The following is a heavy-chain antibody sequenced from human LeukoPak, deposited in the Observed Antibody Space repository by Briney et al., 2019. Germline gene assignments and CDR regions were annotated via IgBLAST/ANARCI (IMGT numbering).Heavy chain of an antibody. V-gene: IGHV1-18*01. J-gene: IGHJ6*03. Sequence: ASVKVSCKASGYTFTSYGISWVRQAPGQGLEWMGWISAYNGNTNYAQKLQGRVTMTTDTPTSTACMELRSLRSDDTAVYYCARADFWSGYQGGYYYYMDVWGKGTTVTVSS. CDR3: ARADFWSGYQGGYYYYMDV. D-gene: IGHD3-3*01. CDR1: GYTFTSYG. CDR2: ISAYNGNT.